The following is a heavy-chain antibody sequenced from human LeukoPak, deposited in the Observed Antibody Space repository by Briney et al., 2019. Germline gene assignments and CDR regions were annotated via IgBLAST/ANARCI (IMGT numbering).Heavy chain of an antibody. V-gene: IGHV4-39*01. CDR2: IYYSGST. CDR1: GGSLSSSSYY. Sequence: SETLSLTCTVSGGSLSSSSYYWGWLRQPPGTGLEWVGSIYYSGSTYYTPSLKSRVTISVYTSKNQFSLKLSSVTAADTAVYYCARPHSKAGDYVFDWGEGTLVTVSS. CDR3: ARPHSKAGDYVFD. D-gene: IGHD4-17*01. J-gene: IGHJ4*02.